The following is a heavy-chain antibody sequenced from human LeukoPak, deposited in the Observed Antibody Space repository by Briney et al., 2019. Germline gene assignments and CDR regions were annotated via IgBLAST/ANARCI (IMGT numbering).Heavy chain of an antibody. Sequence: SETLSLTCTVSGGSISSYYWSWIRQPPGKGLEWIGYIYYSGSTNYNPSLKGRVTISVDTSKNQFSLKLSSVTAADTAVYYCARGRSVVTWNYFDYWGQGTLVTVSS. CDR2: IYYSGST. CDR3: ARGRSVVTWNYFDY. V-gene: IGHV4-59*08. CDR1: GGSISSYY. J-gene: IGHJ4*02. D-gene: IGHD3-22*01.